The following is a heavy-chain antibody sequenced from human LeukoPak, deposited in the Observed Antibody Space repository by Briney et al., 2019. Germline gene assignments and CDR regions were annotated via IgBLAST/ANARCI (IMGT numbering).Heavy chain of an antibody. D-gene: IGHD2-15*01. V-gene: IGHV4-38-2*02. Sequence: PSETLSLTCTVSGGSITNYYWGWIRQPPGKGLEWIGSIYHSGSTYYNPSLKSRVTISVDTSKNQFSLKLSSVTAADTAVYYCARAHPLLGYCSGGSCWGDNWFDPWGQGTLVTVSS. CDR1: GGSITNYY. CDR2: IYHSGST. J-gene: IGHJ5*02. CDR3: ARAHPLLGYCSGGSCWGDNWFDP.